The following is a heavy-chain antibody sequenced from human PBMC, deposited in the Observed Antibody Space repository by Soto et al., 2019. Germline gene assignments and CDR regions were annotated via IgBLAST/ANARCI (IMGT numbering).Heavy chain of an antibody. J-gene: IGHJ5*02. Sequence: QVQLVESGGGVVQPGRSLRLSCAASGFTFRSYAMHWVRQAPGKGLEWVAVILSDENNKYHTDSVKGRFTISRDNAKNTLYLQVNSLRAEDTAVYYCARALDTTMASKDNWLDPWGQGTLVTVSS. D-gene: IGHD5-18*01. CDR2: ILSDENNK. CDR1: GFTFRSYA. V-gene: IGHV3-30-3*01. CDR3: ARALDTTMASKDNWLDP.